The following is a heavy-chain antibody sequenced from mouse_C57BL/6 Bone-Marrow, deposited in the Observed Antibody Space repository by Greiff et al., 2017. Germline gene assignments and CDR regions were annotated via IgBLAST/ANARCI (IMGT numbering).Heavy chain of an antibody. CDR1: GFSLTSYG. Sequence: VHLVESGPGLVAPSQSLSLTCTVSGFSLTSYGVSWVRQPPGKGLEWLGVIWGDGSTNYHSALISRLSISKDNPKRQVFLKLNSLQTDDTATYYCASNWVWFAYWGQGTLVTVSA. V-gene: IGHV2-3*01. D-gene: IGHD4-1*01. CDR3: ASNWVWFAY. J-gene: IGHJ3*01. CDR2: IWGDGST.